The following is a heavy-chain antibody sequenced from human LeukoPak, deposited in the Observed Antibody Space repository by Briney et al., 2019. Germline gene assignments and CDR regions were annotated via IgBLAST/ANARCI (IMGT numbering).Heavy chain of an antibody. Sequence: GESLKISCKPSGYTFTSYWIAWVRQIHGKGLEWVGIINPADSDTRYSLSLQGQVTISADRSISTAYLQWSSLKASDTAIYYCARGEGGYNYAFWGQGTLVSVSS. CDR2: INPADSDT. J-gene: IGHJ4*02. V-gene: IGHV5-51*01. D-gene: IGHD5-24*01. CDR3: ARGEGGYNYAF. CDR1: GYTFTSYW.